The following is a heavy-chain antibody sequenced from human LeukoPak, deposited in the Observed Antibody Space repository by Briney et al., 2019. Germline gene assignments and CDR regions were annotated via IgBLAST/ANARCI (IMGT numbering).Heavy chain of an antibody. D-gene: IGHD1-26*01. J-gene: IGHJ4*02. CDR1: GFTFSTYA. CDR3: AKAYAFVGANYFDY. CDR2: IGDTT. Sequence: GGSLRLSCAASGFTFSTYAMSWVSQAPGKGLEWVSAIGDTTYYADSVKGRFTISRDNSKNTLYLQMSNLRAEDAAIYYCAKAYAFVGANYFDYWGQGTLVTVSS. V-gene: IGHV3-23*01.